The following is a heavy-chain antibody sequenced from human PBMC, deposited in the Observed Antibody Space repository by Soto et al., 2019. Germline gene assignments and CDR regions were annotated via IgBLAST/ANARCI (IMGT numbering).Heavy chain of an antibody. Sequence: PSETLSLTCTVSGGPISSYYWSWIRQPAGKGLEWIGRIYTSGSTNYNPSLQSRVTMSVDTSKKQFSLKLSSVTAADTAVYYCARDTQRNYYGAGSLDNWGQGTLVTVSS. CDR3: ARDTQRNYYGAGSLDN. CDR2: IYTSGST. J-gene: IGHJ4*02. V-gene: IGHV4-4*07. CDR1: GGPISSYY. D-gene: IGHD3-10*01.